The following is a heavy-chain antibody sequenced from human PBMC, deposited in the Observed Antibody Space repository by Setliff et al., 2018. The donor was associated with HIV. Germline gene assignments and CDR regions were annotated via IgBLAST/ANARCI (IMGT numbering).Heavy chain of an antibody. CDR2: ISSTVTCI. D-gene: IGHD1-26*01. J-gene: IGHJ6*02. Sequence: GGSLRLSCAASGFNFSSHTMNWVRQAPGKGLEWVSSISSTVTCIYYADSVKGRFTISRDNANSSLDLQMNSLRPEDMAVYFCARPTNIDTLYYGSQTFYMYYYVMDVSGQGTTVTVSS. CDR1: GFNFSSHT. CDR3: ARPTNIDTLYYGSQTFYMYYYVMDV. V-gene: IGHV3-21*01.